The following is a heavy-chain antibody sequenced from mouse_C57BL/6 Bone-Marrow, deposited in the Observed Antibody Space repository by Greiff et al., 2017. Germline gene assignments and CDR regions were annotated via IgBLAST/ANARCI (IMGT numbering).Heavy chain of an antibody. Sequence: VQLQQSGSELRSPGSSVKLSCKDSDSEVFPIAYMSWVRQQPGRGFEWIGGILPSIGSTFYGEKFGDTATLDADTLSTTAYLELNSLTSEDSAIYYCARSRLRLYAMDYWGQGTSVTVSS. CDR1: DSEVFPIAY. CDR3: ARSRLRLYAMDY. CDR2: ILPSIGST. J-gene: IGHJ4*01. D-gene: IGHD1-2*01. V-gene: IGHV15-2*01.